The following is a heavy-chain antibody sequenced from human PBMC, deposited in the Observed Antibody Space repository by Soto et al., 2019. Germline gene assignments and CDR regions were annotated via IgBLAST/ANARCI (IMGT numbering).Heavy chain of an antibody. V-gene: IGHV3-21*01. CDR3: ARGRPVVEWLLDY. CDR2: ISSSSSYI. J-gene: IGHJ4*02. CDR1: GFTFSSYS. Sequence: GGSLRLSCAASGFTFSSYSMNWVRQAPGKGLEWVSSISSSSSYIYYADSVKGRFTISRDNAKNSLYLQMNSLRAEDTAVYYCARGRPVVEWLLDYWGQGTLVTVSS. D-gene: IGHD6-19*01.